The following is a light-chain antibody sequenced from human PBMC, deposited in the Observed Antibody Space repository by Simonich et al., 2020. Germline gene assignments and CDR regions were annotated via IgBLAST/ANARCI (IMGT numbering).Light chain of an antibody. CDR3: QQSYSTWT. CDR2: AAS. CDR1: QSISSY. Sequence: DIQMTQSPSSLSASVGDRVTITFRASQSISSYLNWYQQKPGKAPKLLNYAASSLQSGVPSRFSGSGSGTDFTLTISSLQPEDFATYYCQQSYSTWTFGKGTKVEIK. V-gene: IGKV1-39*01. J-gene: IGKJ1*01.